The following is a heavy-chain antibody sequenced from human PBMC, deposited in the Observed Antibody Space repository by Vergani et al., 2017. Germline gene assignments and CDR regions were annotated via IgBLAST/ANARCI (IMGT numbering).Heavy chain of an antibody. D-gene: IGHD6-19*01. CDR1: GFTFIMHA. CDR3: ARVRVAGGKNWFDP. CDR2: ISSSSSYI. Sequence: EVQLLESGGDLVQPGGSLRLSCAASGFTFIMHAMSWVRQAPGKGLEWFSSISSSSSYIYYADSVKGRFTISRDNAKNSLYLQMNSLRAEDTAVYYCARVRVAGGKNWFDPWGQGTLVTVSS. V-gene: IGHV3-21*01. J-gene: IGHJ5*02.